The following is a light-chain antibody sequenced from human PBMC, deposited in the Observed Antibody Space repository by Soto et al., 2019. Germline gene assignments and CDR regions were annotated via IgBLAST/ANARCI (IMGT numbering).Light chain of an antibody. J-gene: IGLJ2*01. Sequence: SYVLTQPPSVSVAPGKTATITCGGNNIGSKSVYWYHQKPGQAPVLVIYYDRDRPSGIPERFSGSNSGNTAILTISRVEAGDEADYYCQVWDSSSDHVVFGGGTKVTVL. CDR3: QVWDSSSDHVV. V-gene: IGLV3-21*04. CDR2: YDR. CDR1: NIGSKS.